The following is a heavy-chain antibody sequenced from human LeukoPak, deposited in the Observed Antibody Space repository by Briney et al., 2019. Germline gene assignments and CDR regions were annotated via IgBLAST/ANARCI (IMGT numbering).Heavy chain of an antibody. CDR3: ARASAVAGSFDY. J-gene: IGHJ4*02. Sequence: PGGSLRLSCAASGFTFSSYEMNWVRQAPGKGPEWVSYISSSGSTIYYADSVKGRFTISRDNAKNSLYLQMNSLRAEDTAVYYCARASAVAGSFDYWGQGTLVTVSS. V-gene: IGHV3-48*03. CDR1: GFTFSSYE. D-gene: IGHD6-19*01. CDR2: ISSSGSTI.